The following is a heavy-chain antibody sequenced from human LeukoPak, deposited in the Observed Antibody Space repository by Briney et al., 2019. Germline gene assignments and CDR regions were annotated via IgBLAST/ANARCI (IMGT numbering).Heavy chain of an antibody. CDR2: ICGSGDSA. Sequence: GGSLRLSCAAPGFTFSSYAMSWVRQAPGKGLEWVSGICGSGDSAYYADSVKGPFTISRDNSKETLSLQMNSLRAEDTALYYCAKDAVRGSGRINWFEPWGQGTLVTVSS. D-gene: IGHD3-10*01. CDR3: AKDAVRGSGRINWFEP. J-gene: IGHJ5*02. V-gene: IGHV3-23*01. CDR1: GFTFSSYA.